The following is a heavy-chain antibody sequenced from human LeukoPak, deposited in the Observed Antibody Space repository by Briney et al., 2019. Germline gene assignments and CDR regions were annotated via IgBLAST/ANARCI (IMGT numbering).Heavy chain of an antibody. CDR2: IRYDGSNK. Sequence: PGGSLRLSCAASGFTFSSYGMHWVRQAPGKGLEWVAFIRYDGSNKYYADSVKGRFTISRDNSKNTLYLQMNSLRAGDTAVYYCAKSHIAWQLADWFDPWGQGTLVTVSS. CDR1: GFTFSSYG. D-gene: IGHD6-13*01. V-gene: IGHV3-30*02. J-gene: IGHJ5*02. CDR3: AKSHIAWQLADWFDP.